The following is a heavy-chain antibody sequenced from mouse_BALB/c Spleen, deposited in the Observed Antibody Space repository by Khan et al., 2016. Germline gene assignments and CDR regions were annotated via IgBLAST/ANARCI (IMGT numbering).Heavy chain of an antibody. V-gene: IGHV14-4*02. Sequence: VQLQQSGAELVRSGASVKLSCTASGFNIKDYYIQWVKQRPEQGLEWIGWIDPENGDTGYVPKFQGKATMTADTSSNTAYLQLSSLTSEDTAVYYCTFYGNILAGFAYWGQGTLVTVSA. J-gene: IGHJ3*01. CDR2: IDPENGDT. CDR1: GFNIKDYY. D-gene: IGHD2-10*01. CDR3: TFYGNILAGFAY.